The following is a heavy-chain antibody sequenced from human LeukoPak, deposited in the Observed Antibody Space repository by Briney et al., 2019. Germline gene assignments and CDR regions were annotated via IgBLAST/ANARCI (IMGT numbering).Heavy chain of an antibody. CDR1: GYTFTRYY. V-gene: IGHV1-18*01. Sequence: ASVKVSCKASGYTFTRYYMHWGRQAPGQGLEWMGWISVYNGNTNYAQKFQGRVTMTTDTSTSTAYMELRSLRSDDTAVYYCARDRYYYDSSGYRMFDPWGQGTLVTVSS. J-gene: IGHJ5*02. CDR3: ARDRYYYDSSGYRMFDP. CDR2: ISVYNGNT. D-gene: IGHD3-22*01.